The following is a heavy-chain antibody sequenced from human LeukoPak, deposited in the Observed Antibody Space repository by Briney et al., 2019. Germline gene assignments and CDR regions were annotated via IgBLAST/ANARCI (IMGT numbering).Heavy chain of an antibody. CDR1: GGSISSYY. V-gene: IGHV4-59*08. CDR3: ARQSSGWLQTSIDY. D-gene: IGHD6-19*01. Sequence: SETLSLTCTVSGGSISSYYWSWIRQPPGKGLEWIGRIYTSGSTNYNPSLKSRVTISVDTSKNQFSLKLSSVTAADTAVYYCARQSSGWLQTSIDYWGQGTLVTVSS. CDR2: IYTSGST. J-gene: IGHJ4*02.